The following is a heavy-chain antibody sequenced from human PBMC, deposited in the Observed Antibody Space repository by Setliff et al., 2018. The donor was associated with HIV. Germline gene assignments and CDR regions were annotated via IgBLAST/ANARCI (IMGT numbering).Heavy chain of an antibody. CDR1: GGSFNEYY. Sequence: SETLSLTCAVYGGSFNEYYWNWIRQIPGKGLGWIGEINHSGSTNYNESLKRRLRISVDTSKNQFSLSLNSVTAADTAVYYCARAYRDNVWGSWRQISSWFDSWGQGNLVTVSS. J-gene: IGHJ5*01. V-gene: IGHV4-34*01. CDR3: ARAYRDNVWGSWRQISSWFDS. CDR2: INHSGST. D-gene: IGHD3-16*01.